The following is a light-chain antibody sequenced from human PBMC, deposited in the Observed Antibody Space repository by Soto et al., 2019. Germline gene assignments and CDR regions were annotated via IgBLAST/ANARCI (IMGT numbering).Light chain of an antibody. CDR2: SND. V-gene: IGLV1-44*01. CDR1: SSNIGRNY. J-gene: IGLJ3*02. CDR3: AAWDDSLNGRGV. Sequence: QAVVTQPPSASGTPGQRVTISCSGSSSNIGRNYVYWYQQLPGPAPKLLIYSNDQRPSGVPDRFSGSKSGTSASLTITGLQSDDEDDYYCAAWDDSLNGRGVFGGGTKLTVL.